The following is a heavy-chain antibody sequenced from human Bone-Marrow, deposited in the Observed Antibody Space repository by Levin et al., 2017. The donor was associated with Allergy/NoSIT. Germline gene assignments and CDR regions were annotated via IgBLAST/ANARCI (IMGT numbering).Heavy chain of an antibody. V-gene: IGHV4-31*03. CDR2: IYYSGST. CDR3: ARWGQQLTDAFDI. J-gene: IGHJ3*02. CDR1: GGSISSGGYY. D-gene: IGHD6-13*01. Sequence: PSETLSLTCTVSGGSISSGGYYWSWIRQHPGKGLEWIGYIYYSGSTYYNPSLKSRVTISVDTSKNQFSLKLSSVTAADTAVYYCARWGQQLTDAFDIWGQGTMVTVSS.